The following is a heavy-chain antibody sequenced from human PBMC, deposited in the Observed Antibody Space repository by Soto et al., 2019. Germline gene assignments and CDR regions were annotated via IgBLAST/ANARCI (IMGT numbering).Heavy chain of an antibody. CDR2: IMPMFGVT. Sequence: QVQLVQSGAEVKKPGSSVKVSCRAPGGTFNSHTITWVRQAPGQGLEWMGGIMPMFGVTNYARRFQGRLTMNSNDSTTTADMEGSGLTSEDTAVYYCAGGVVTSSMSLPWMGYHYYGLDVWGQGTTVIVSS. D-gene: IGHD2-2*01. V-gene: IGHV1-69*05. J-gene: IGHJ6*02. CDR3: AGGVVTSSMSLPWMGYHYYGLDV. CDR1: GGTFNSHT.